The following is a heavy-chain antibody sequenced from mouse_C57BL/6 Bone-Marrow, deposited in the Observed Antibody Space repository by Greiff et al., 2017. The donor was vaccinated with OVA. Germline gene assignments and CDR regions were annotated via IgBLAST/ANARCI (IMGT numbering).Heavy chain of an antibody. CDR3: ARSGSTVVAKGYFDV. CDR1: GYTFTSYW. V-gene: IGHV1-64*01. Sequence: QVQLQQSGAELVKPGASVKLSCKASGYTFTSYWMHWVKQRPGQGLEWIGMIHPNSGSTNYNEKFKSKATLTVDKSSSTAYMQLSSLTSEDSAVYYCARSGSTVVAKGYFDVWGTGTTVTVSS. D-gene: IGHD1-1*01. J-gene: IGHJ1*03. CDR2: IHPNSGST.